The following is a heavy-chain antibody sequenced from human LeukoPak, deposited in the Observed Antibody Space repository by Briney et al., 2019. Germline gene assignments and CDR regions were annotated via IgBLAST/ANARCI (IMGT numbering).Heavy chain of an antibody. CDR3: ARNWFDP. CDR1: GFAFSSYS. CDR2: IYSGGST. J-gene: IGHJ5*02. Sequence: GGSLRLSCAASGFAFSSYSMSWVRQAPGKGLEWVSVIYSGGSTYYADSVKGRFTISRDKSKNTVYLQMNSLRFEDTAMYYCARNWFDPWGQGTLVTVSS. V-gene: IGHV3-53*05.